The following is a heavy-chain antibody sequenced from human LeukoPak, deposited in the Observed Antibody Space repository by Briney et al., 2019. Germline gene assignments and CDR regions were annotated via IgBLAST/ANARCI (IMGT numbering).Heavy chain of an antibody. CDR3: AREATVIVVVPAAEIDY. D-gene: IGHD2-2*01. V-gene: IGHV3-74*01. Sequence: QPGGSLRLSCAASGFTFSSYWMHWVRQAPGKGLVWVSRINSDGSSASYADSVKGRFTISRDNAKNTLYLQMNSLRAEDTAVYYCAREATVIVVVPAAEIDYWGQGTLVTVSS. CDR1: GFTFSSYW. CDR2: INSDGSSA. J-gene: IGHJ4*02.